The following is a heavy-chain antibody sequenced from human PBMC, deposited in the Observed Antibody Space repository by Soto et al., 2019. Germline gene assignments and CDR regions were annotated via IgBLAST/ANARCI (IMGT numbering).Heavy chain of an antibody. CDR3: ARWDCSGGSCEHGMDV. D-gene: IGHD2-15*01. J-gene: IGHJ6*02. CDR1: GGTFSSYA. Sequence: QVQLVQSGAEVKKPGSSVKVSCKASGGTFSSYAIRWVRQAPGQGLEWMGGITPIFGTANYAQTFQGRVTITADESTSTAYMELSSLRSEDTAVYYCARWDCSGGSCEHGMDVWGQGTTVTVSS. CDR2: ITPIFGTA. V-gene: IGHV1-69*01.